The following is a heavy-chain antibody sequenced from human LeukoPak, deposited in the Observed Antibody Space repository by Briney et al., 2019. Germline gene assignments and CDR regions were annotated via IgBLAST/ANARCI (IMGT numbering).Heavy chain of an antibody. CDR3: ARGGYSSSWYHFDY. Sequence: GGSLRLSCAASGFTVSSNYMSWVRQAPGKGLEWVSVIYSGGTTNYADSVKGRFIISRDNSKNTLFLQMNSLRAEDTAVYYCARGGYSSSWYHFDYWGQGTLVTVSS. D-gene: IGHD6-13*01. V-gene: IGHV3-53*01. CDR2: IYSGGTT. CDR1: GFTVSSNY. J-gene: IGHJ4*02.